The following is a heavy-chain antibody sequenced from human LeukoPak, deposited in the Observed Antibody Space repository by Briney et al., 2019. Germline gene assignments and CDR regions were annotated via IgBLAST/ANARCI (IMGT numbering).Heavy chain of an antibody. CDR1: GGSISTYY. V-gene: IGHV4-59*01. J-gene: IGHJ3*02. D-gene: IGHD3-22*01. CDR3: AREYYYDSSGYYPPHAFDI. Sequence: SETLSLTCTVSGGSISTYYWSWIRQPPGKALEWLGFIYYSGSTIYNPSLKSRVTISVDTSKKQFSLKLSSVTAADTAVYYCAREYYYDSSGYYPPHAFDIWGQGTMVTVSS. CDR2: IYYSGST.